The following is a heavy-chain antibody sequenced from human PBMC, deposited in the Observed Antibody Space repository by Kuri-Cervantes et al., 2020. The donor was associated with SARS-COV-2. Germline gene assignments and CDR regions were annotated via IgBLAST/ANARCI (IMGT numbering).Heavy chain of an antibody. CDR1: GFTFSSYW. D-gene: IGHD3-22*01. CDR3: AREKYYDSSGYYFISPDDAFDI. CDR2: IKQDGSEK. V-gene: IGHV3-7*01. Sequence: GESLKISCAASGFTFSSYWMSWVRQAPGKGLEWVANIKQDGSEKYYVDSVKGRFTISRDNAKNSLYLQMNSLRAEDTAVYYCAREKYYDSSGYYFISPDDAFDIWGQGTMVTVSS. J-gene: IGHJ3*02.